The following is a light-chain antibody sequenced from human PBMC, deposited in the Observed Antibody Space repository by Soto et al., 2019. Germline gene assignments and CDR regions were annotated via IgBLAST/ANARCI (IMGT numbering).Light chain of an antibody. CDR1: QSVTWY. Sequence: VLTQSPATLSLSPGERATLSCRASQSVTWYLAWYQQKPGQAPRLLIYDATKRATGIPARFSGSGSGTDFTLTISSLEPEDFAVYYCQQYYSTPWTFGQGTKVEIK. CDR3: QQYYSTPWT. V-gene: IGKV3-11*01. J-gene: IGKJ1*01. CDR2: DAT.